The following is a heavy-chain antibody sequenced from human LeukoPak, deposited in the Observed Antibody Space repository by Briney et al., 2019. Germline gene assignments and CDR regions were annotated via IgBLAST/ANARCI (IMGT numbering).Heavy chain of an antibody. J-gene: IGHJ4*02. CDR3: AKGEYYYDSSGYYLFDY. CDR2: ISYDGSNK. CDR1: GFTFSSYG. Sequence: GGSLRLSCAASGFTFSSYGMHWVRQAPGKGLEWVAVISYDGSNKYYADSVKGRFIISRDNSKNTLYLQMNSLRAEDTAVYYCAKGEYYYDSSGYYLFDYWGQGTLVTVSS. D-gene: IGHD3-22*01. V-gene: IGHV3-30*18.